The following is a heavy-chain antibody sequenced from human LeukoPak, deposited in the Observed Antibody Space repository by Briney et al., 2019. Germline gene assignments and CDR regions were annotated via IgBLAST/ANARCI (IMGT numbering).Heavy chain of an antibody. Sequence: SETLSLTCTVSGGSISSYYWSWIRQPPGKGLEWIGYIYYSGSTNYNPSLKSRVTISVDTSKNQFSLKLTSVTAADTAVYYCARGGPPRVTSFNYWGQGPLVTVPS. J-gene: IGHJ4*02. CDR1: GGSISSYY. CDR3: ARGGPPRVTSFNY. V-gene: IGHV4-59*01. CDR2: IYYSGST. D-gene: IGHD4-17*01.